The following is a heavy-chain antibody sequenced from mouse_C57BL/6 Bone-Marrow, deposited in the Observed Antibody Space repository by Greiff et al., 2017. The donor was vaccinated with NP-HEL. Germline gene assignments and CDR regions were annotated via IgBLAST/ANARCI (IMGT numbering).Heavy chain of an antibody. CDR3: AALRSYAMDY. D-gene: IGHD1-1*01. V-gene: IGHV1-81*01. CDR2: IYPRSGNT. J-gene: IGHJ4*01. Sequence: QVQLKESGAELARPGASVKLSCKASGYTFTSYGISWVKQRTGQGLEWIGEIYPRSGNTYYNEKFKGKATLTADKSSSTAYMELRSLTSEDSAVYFCAALRSYAMDYWGQGTSVTVSS. CDR1: GYTFTSYG.